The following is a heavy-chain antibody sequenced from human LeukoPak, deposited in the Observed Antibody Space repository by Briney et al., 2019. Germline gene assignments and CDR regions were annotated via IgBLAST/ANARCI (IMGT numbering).Heavy chain of an antibody. CDR3: ARVWFGENYYYYYMDV. D-gene: IGHD3-10*01. Sequence: SETLSLTCTVSGGSISSSSYYWGWIRQPPGKGLEWIGSIYYSGSTYYNPSLKSRVTISVDTSKNQFSLKLSSVTAADTAVYYCARVWFGENYYYYYMDVWGKGTTVTVSS. CDR2: IYYSGST. J-gene: IGHJ6*03. CDR1: GGSISSSSYY. V-gene: IGHV4-39*07.